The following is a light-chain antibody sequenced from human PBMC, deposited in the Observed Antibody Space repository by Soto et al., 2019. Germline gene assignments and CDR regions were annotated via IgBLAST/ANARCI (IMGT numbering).Light chain of an antibody. CDR1: QSISSW. Sequence: DIQMTQSPSTLSASVGDRVTITCRASQSISSWLAWYQQKPGKAPRPLIYRTSSLESGVPSRFSGSGSGTEFTLTISSLQPDDFTTYYCQQYSVYPITFGGGTKVEIK. CDR2: RTS. CDR3: QQYSVYPIT. J-gene: IGKJ4*01. V-gene: IGKV1-5*03.